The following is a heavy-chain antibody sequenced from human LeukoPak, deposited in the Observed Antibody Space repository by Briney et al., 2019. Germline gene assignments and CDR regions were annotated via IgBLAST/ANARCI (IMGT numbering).Heavy chain of an antibody. D-gene: IGHD4-11*01. J-gene: IGHJ4*02. CDR3: AKESGSNPYTDAGVFDY. CDR1: GFTFSSYG. Sequence: GGSLRLSCAASGFTFSSYGMHWVRQAPGKGLEWVAVIWYDGSNKYYADSVKGRFTISRDNSKNTLYLQMNSLRAEDTAVYYCAKESGSNPYTDAGVFDYWGQGTLVTVSS. V-gene: IGHV3-33*06. CDR2: IWYDGSNK.